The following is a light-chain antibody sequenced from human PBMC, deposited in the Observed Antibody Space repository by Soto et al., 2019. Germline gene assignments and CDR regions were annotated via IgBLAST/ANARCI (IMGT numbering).Light chain of an antibody. J-gene: IGKJ1*01. V-gene: IGKV1-6*01. Sequence: AIQMTQSPSFLSASVGDRVTITCRASQGIKNDLGWYQQKPGKAPKLLIYSASTLQSGVPSRFSGSASGIDFTLTISSLQPEDFATYYCLQDNNYPWTFGQGTKVEIK. CDR3: LQDNNYPWT. CDR2: SAS. CDR1: QGIKND.